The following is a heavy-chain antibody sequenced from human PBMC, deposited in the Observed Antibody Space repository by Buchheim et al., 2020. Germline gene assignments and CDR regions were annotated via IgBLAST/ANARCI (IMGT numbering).Heavy chain of an antibody. CDR1: GFTFSDST. CDR3: ARAYGDAFYRGMDV. CDR2: ISSRSTYM. J-gene: IGHJ6*02. V-gene: IGHV3-21*01. D-gene: IGHD4-17*01. Sequence: EVRLVQSGGGLVKPGGSLRLSCAASGFTFSDSTMNWVRQAPGKGLEWVSSISSRSTYMFYADSVMGRFTISRDNPRNSPYLQLNSLRAEDTALYYCARAYGDAFYRGMDVWGQGTT.